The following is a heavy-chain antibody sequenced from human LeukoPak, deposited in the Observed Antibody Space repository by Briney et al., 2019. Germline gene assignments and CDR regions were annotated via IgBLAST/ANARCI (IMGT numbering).Heavy chain of an antibody. D-gene: IGHD2-2*01. CDR1: GGSISSGDYY. CDR3: ARYCSSTSCYPPRAFDI. Sequence: SETLSLTCTVSGGSISSGDYYWSWIRQPPGKGLEWIGYIYYSGSTYYNPSLKSRVTISVDTSKNQFSPKLSSVTAADTAVYYCARYCSSTSCYPPRAFDIWGQGTMVTVSS. J-gene: IGHJ3*02. V-gene: IGHV4-30-4*08. CDR2: IYYSGST.